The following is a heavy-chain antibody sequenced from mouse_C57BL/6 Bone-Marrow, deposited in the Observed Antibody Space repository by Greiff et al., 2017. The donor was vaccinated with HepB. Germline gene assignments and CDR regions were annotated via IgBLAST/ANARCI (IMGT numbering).Heavy chain of an antibody. Sequence: VKLQQPGAELVMPGASVKLSCKASGYTFTSYWMHWVKQRPGQGLEWIGEIDPSDSYTNYNQKFKGKSTLTVDKSSSTAYMQLSSLTSEDSAVYYCARERGLEGAFDYWGQGTTLTVSS. CDR3: ARERGLEGAFDY. D-gene: IGHD3-3*01. CDR2: IDPSDSYT. J-gene: IGHJ2*01. V-gene: IGHV1-69*01. CDR1: GYTFTSYW.